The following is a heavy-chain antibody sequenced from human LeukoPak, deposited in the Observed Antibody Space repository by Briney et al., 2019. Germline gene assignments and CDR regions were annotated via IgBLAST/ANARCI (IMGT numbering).Heavy chain of an antibody. CDR1: GFTFSSYW. D-gene: IGHD6-13*01. CDR2: IKQDGSEK. CDR3: ARVSSSWWLWYFDL. V-gene: IGHV3-7*01. Sequence: GGSLRLSCAASGFTFSSYWMSWVRQAPGKGLEWVANIKQDGSEKYYVDSVKGRFTISRDNAKNSLYLQMNSLRAEDTAVYYCARVSSSWWLWYFDLWGRGTLVTVSS. J-gene: IGHJ2*01.